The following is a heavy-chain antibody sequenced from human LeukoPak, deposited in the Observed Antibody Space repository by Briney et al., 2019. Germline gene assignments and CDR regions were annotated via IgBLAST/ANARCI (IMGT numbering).Heavy chain of an antibody. Sequence: SETLSLTCTISGGSFSTFYWSWIRQPPGKGLEWIGYVYYSGSTTYNPSLKSRVTISVDTSKNQFSLELSSVTAADTALYYCARIFRRDGHNPDWYFDLWGRGTLVTASS. J-gene: IGHJ2*01. CDR3: ARIFRRDGHNPDWYFDL. D-gene: IGHD5-24*01. CDR1: GGSFSTFY. CDR2: VYYSGST. V-gene: IGHV4-59*08.